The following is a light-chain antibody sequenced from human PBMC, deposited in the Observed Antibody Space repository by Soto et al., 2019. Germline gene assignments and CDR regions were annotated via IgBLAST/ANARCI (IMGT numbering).Light chain of an antibody. CDR2: AAS. V-gene: IGKV1-39*01. J-gene: IGKJ2*01. Sequence: DIQMTQSPSSLSASEGDRVTTTCRASQSISSYLNWYQQKPGKAPKLLIYAASSLQSGVPSRFSGSGSGTDFTLTISSLQPEDFATYYCQQSYSTFVTFGQGTKVDIK. CDR3: QQSYSTFVT. CDR1: QSISSY.